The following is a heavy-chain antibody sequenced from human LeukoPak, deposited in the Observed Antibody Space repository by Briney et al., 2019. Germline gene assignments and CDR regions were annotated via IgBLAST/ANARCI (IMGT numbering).Heavy chain of an antibody. CDR3: ARGNYLFGMDV. V-gene: IGHV4-59*01. CDR2: IYYSGST. CDR1: GGSISSYY. Sequence: SETLSLTCTVSGGSISSYYWSWIRQHPRKGLEWIGYIYYSGSTNYNPSLKSRVTISVDSSKNPFSLKLSSVTAADTVVYYCARGNYLFGMDVWGQGTTVTVSS. J-gene: IGHJ6*02.